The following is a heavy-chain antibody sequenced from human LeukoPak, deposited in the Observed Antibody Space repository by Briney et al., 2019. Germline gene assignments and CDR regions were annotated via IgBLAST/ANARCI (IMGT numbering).Heavy chain of an antibody. CDR3: ARRIRFLEWPQEDAFDI. CDR1: GYSISSGYY. V-gene: IGHV4-38-2*01. Sequence: SETLSLTCAVSGYSISSGYYWGWIRPPPGKGLEWIGIIYHSGSTYYNPSLKSRVTISVDTSKNQFSLKLSSVTAADTAVYYCARRIRFLEWPQEDAFDIWGQGTMVTVSS. D-gene: IGHD3-3*01. CDR2: IYHSGST. J-gene: IGHJ3*02.